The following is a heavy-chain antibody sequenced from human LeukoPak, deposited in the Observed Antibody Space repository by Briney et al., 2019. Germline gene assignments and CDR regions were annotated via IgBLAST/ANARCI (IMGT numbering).Heavy chain of an antibody. Sequence: PSETLSLTCTVSGVSISSYYWSWIRQPPGKGLEWIGYIYYSGSTNYNPSLKSRVTISVDTSKNQFSLKLSSVTAADTAVYYCARGDSSGLLSHAFDIWGQGTMVTLSS. D-gene: IGHD3-22*01. J-gene: IGHJ3*02. CDR2: IYYSGST. V-gene: IGHV4-59*01. CDR1: GVSISSYY. CDR3: ARGDSSGLLSHAFDI.